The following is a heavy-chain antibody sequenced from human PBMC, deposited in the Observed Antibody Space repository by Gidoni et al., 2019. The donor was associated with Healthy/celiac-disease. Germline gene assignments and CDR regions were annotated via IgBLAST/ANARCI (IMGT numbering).Heavy chain of an antibody. CDR1: GCTFSSYA. CDR2: ISGSGGST. J-gene: IGHJ2*01. Sequence: EVQLLESGGGLVQTGGSLRLSWAASGCTFSSYAMSWVRQAPGKGLGWVSAISGSGGSTYYAYSVKGRFTISRDNSKNTLYLQMNSLRAEDTAVYYCAKDSWRGSSRLLGNWYFDLWGRGTLVTVSS. CDR3: AKDSWRGSSRLLGNWYFDL. V-gene: IGHV3-23*01. D-gene: IGHD6-13*01.